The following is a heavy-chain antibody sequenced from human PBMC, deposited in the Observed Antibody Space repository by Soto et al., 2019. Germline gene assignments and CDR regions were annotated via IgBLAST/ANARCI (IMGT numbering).Heavy chain of an antibody. V-gene: IGHV4-59*01. Sequence: SETLSITCTVSGGSISSYYWSWIRQPPGKGLEWIGYIYYSGSTNYNPSLKSRVTISVDTSKNQFSLKLSSVTAADTAVYYCARDSLAAPHFDPWGQGTLVTVSS. CDR2: IYYSGST. CDR3: ARDSLAAPHFDP. J-gene: IGHJ5*02. CDR1: GGSISSYY. D-gene: IGHD6-6*01.